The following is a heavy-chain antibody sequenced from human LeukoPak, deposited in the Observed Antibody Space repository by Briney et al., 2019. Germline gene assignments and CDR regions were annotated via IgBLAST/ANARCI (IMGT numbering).Heavy chain of an antibody. CDR1: GGSISSYY. J-gene: IGHJ2*01. CDR2: VYTSGTT. V-gene: IGHV4-4*07. Sequence: SETLCLTCTVSGGSISSYYWSWIRQPAGKGLEWIGRVYTSGTTYYNPSLKTRVSILLDESKNQVSLKLTSVTAADTAVYYCARYQQRDGDWYFDLWGRGTLVTVSS. CDR3: ARYQQRDGDWYFDL. D-gene: IGHD1/OR15-1a*01.